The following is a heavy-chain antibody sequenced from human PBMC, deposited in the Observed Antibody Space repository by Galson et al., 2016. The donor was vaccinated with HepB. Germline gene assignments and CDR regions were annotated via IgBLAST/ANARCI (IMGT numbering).Heavy chain of an antibody. Sequence: QSGAEVKEPGESLRISCKGSGYTFVSYWIGWVRQMPGKGLEWMGIIYPGDFDIRYSPSFQGQVTISADKSISTAYLQWTSLKASDTAMYYCGRQVDSGSYPYWGQGTLVTVSS. V-gene: IGHV5-51*01. D-gene: IGHD1-26*01. CDR1: GYTFVSYW. J-gene: IGHJ4*02. CDR3: GRQVDSGSYPY. CDR2: IYPGDFDI.